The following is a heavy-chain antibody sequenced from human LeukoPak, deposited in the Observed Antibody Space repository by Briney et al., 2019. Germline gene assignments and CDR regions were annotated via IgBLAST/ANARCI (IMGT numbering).Heavy chain of an antibody. CDR2: IIPIFDTA. J-gene: IGHJ4*02. D-gene: IGHD3-3*01. CDR3: ATRTYYDFWSGYYYFDY. V-gene: IGHV1-69*01. Sequence: SLKVSCKASGGTFSSYAISWVRQAPGQGLEWMGGIIPIFDTANYAQKFQGRVTITADESTSTAYMELSSLRSEDTAVYYCATRTYYDFWSGYYYFDYWGQGTLVTVSS. CDR1: GGTFSSYA.